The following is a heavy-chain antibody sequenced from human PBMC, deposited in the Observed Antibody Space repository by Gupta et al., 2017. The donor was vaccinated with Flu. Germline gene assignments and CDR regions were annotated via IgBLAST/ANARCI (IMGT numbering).Heavy chain of an antibody. CDR3: AGGGTGYCSGDNCDTDPRVDAYDF. V-gene: IGHV4-39*01. CDR1: AGSITSHTHH. CDR2: VYYSGNI. Sequence: QLQLQESGPGRVKPSETLSLSCSVSAGSITSHTHHWGWIRRPPGKGLEWIESVYYSGNIYYSPSLRSGVSISMDTSRNQFSLKLTSVTAADTALYYCAGGGTGYCSGDNCDTDPRVDAYDFWGPGTEVTVSS. J-gene: IGHJ3*01. D-gene: IGHD2-15*01.